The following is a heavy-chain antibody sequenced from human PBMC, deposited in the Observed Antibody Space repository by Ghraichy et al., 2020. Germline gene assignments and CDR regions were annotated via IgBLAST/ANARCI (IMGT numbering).Heavy chain of an antibody. D-gene: IGHD5-18*01. CDR1: GFTFSSYA. CDR3: AKDHGSKWLRAFDY. J-gene: IGHJ4*02. V-gene: IGHV3-23*01. CDR2: ISENSGNT. Sequence: ESLNISCAASGFTFSSYAMSWVRQAPGKGLEWVSAISENSGNTYYADSVKGRCTISRDNSENTLFLQMNGLRAEDTAVYYCAKDHGSKWLRAFDYWGQGALVTVSS.